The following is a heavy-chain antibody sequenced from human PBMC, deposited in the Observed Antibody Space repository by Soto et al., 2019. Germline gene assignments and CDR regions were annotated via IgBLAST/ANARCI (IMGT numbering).Heavy chain of an antibody. D-gene: IGHD2-15*01. Sequence: QVQLVQCGAEVKKPGSSVKVSCKASGGAFSDYAFSWVRQAPGQGLEWLGGIMPIFRAPDYAQKLQGRVTITADEFTRTAYMEMNSLRSVDTAVYYCASWLKGPDIGNYYYGMDVWGQGTTVTVS. CDR1: GGAFSDYA. CDR2: IMPIFRAP. CDR3: ASWLKGPDIGNYYYGMDV. J-gene: IGHJ6*02. V-gene: IGHV1-69*12.